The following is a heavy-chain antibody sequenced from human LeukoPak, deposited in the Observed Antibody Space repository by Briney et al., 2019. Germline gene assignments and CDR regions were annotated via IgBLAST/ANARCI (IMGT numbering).Heavy chain of an antibody. CDR3: ASRGYYDSTQGYFDI. D-gene: IGHD3-22*01. Sequence: PSETLSLTCTVSGGSISSYYWSWIRQPPGKGLEWIGYIYYSGSTNYNPSLKSRVTISVDTSKNQFSLKLSSVTAADTAVYYCASRGYYDSTQGYFDIWGQGTMVTVSS. J-gene: IGHJ3*02. CDR2: IYYSGST. CDR1: GGSISSYY. V-gene: IGHV4-59*01.